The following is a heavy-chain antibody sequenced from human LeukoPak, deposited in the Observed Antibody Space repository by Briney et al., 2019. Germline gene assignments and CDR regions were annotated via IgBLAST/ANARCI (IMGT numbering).Heavy chain of an antibody. CDR1: GGTFSSYA. CDR2: IIPIFGTA. Sequence: GASVKVSCKASGGTFSSYAISWVRQAPGQGLEWMGGIIPIFGTANYAQKFQGRVTITADKSTSTAYMELSSLRSEDTAVYYCASPNYYGSGSKADNYYYYMDVWGKGTTVTVSS. V-gene: IGHV1-69*06. D-gene: IGHD3-10*01. CDR3: ASPNYYGSGSKADNYYYYMDV. J-gene: IGHJ6*03.